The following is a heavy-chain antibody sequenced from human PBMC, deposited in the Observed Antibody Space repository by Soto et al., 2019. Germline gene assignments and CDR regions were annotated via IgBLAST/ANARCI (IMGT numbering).Heavy chain of an antibody. CDR2: IYYSGST. Sequence: QLQLQESGPGLVKPSETLSLTCTVSRGSISSGTNYCAWIRQPPGKGLEWIAYIYYSGSTFYNPSLKSRVTRSLDTSKNQFSLRLRSVTAEDTAVYYCARHEAGWYFDSWGQGTLVTVSS. CDR3: ARHEAGWYFDS. CDR1: RGSISSGTNY. V-gene: IGHV4-39*01. J-gene: IGHJ4*02. D-gene: IGHD6-25*01.